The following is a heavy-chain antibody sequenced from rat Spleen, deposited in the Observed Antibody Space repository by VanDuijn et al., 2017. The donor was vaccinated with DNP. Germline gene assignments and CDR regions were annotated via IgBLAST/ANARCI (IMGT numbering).Heavy chain of an antibody. J-gene: IGHJ3*01. V-gene: IGHV2-6*01. Sequence: QVQLKESGPGLVQPSQTLSLTCTVSGFSLTSYTVSWVRQPPGKGLEWIATISNSGSTYYNSALKSRLSISRDTSKSQVFLKMNSLQTEDTAMYFCASGHTTGITWFAYWGQGTLVTVSS. CDR2: ISNSGST. CDR1: GFSLTSYT. CDR3: ASGHTTGITWFAY. D-gene: IGHD1-9*01.